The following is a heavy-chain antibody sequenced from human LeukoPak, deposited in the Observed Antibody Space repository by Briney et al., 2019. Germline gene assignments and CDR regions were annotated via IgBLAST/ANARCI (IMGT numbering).Heavy chain of an antibody. Sequence: SETLALTCTVSGGSIRSYYWSWIRQPAGKGLEWIGRIYTSGSTNYNPSLKSRGTMSVDTSKNQFSLKLSSVTAAGTAVYYCARVSYDILTGYYPTYFDYWGQGTLVTVSS. J-gene: IGHJ4*02. CDR3: ARVSYDILTGYYPTYFDY. V-gene: IGHV4-4*07. CDR2: IYTSGST. CDR1: GGSIRSYY. D-gene: IGHD3-9*01.